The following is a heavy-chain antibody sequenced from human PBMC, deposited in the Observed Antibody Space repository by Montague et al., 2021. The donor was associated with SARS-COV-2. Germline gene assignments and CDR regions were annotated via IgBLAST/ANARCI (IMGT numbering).Heavy chain of an antibody. D-gene: IGHD1-1*01. Sequence: SETLSLTCTVSGGSISVSSYYWVWIRQPPGKGLEWIGSFYYGGTADYNPSLKSRVTISVDTSNNQFSLKLTSLTAADTAVYSCASSPLRTSGANWYDKYFQHWGQGTRVTVSS. CDR3: ASSPLRTSGANWYDKYFQH. J-gene: IGHJ1*01. CDR2: FYYGGTA. CDR1: GGSISVSSYY. V-gene: IGHV4-39*07.